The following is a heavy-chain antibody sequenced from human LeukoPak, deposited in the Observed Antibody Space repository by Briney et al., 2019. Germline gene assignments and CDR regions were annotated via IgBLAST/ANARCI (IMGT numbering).Heavy chain of an antibody. D-gene: IGHD6-19*01. V-gene: IGHV3-11*01. J-gene: IGHJ4*02. CDR1: GFTFSDYY. Sequence: GGSLRLSCAASGFTFSDYYMTWIRQAPGKGLEWVSYINSRGNTIFYADSVKGRFTISRDNAKNSLFLQMNSLTDDDTAVYYCATSALAVAGTDDFDYWGRGTLVTVSS. CDR2: INSRGNTI. CDR3: ATSALAVAGTDDFDY.